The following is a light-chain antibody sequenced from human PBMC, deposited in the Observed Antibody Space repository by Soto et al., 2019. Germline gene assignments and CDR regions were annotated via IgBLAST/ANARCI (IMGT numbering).Light chain of an antibody. CDR2: EVT. V-gene: IGLV2-8*01. CDR3: SSYVGSNNYV. Sequence: QSVLTQPPSASGSPGQSVTISCIGTSSDVGRYNYVSWYQHHPGKAPKLIIYEVTKRPSGVPDRFSGSKSANTAYLTVSGLQADDEADYYCSSYVGSNNYVFGTGTKLTVL. CDR1: SSDVGRYNY. J-gene: IGLJ1*01.